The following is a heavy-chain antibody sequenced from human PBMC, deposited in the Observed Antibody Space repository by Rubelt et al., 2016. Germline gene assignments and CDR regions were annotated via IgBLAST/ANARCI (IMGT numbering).Heavy chain of an antibody. CDR1: GFTYSIYS. Sequence: PGGSLRLSCAASGFTYSIYSVNWVRQAPGKGLEWVSSISSSSNYIYYADSVKGRFTVSRDNAKNSLYLHMNSLRVEDTAVYYCARGPPFDTWGQGTLVTVSS. CDR2: ISSSSNYI. V-gene: IGHV3-21*01. CDR3: ARGPPFDT. D-gene: IGHD3-22*01. J-gene: IGHJ5*02.